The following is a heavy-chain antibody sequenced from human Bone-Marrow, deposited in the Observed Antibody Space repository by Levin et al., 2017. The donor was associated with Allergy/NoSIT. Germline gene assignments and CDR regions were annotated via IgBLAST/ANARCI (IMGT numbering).Heavy chain of an antibody. V-gene: IGHV3-74*01. Sequence: GGSLRLSCAASGFTFSSSWMYWVRQFPGKGLVWVSRINGDATSTSHADYVEGRFTISRDNAKNTLHLQMNSLRVEDTAVYYCVGGAPMTYWGQGTLVTVSS. J-gene: IGHJ4*02. CDR1: GFTFSSSW. CDR3: VGGAPMTY. CDR2: INGDATST. D-gene: IGHD3-16*01.